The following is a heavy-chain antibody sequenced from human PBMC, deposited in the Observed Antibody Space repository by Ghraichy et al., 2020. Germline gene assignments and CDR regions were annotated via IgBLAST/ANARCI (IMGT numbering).Heavy chain of an antibody. Sequence: GGSLRLSCVGSGLTLSTYSMNWVRQAPGKGLEWVSYITSSSRTKSYADSVKGRFTISRDNAQDSLYLQMNNLRDEDTAIYYCARGSRVVRFYYYDGMDVCGQGITVTVSS. CDR2: ITSSSRTK. J-gene: IGHJ6*02. V-gene: IGHV3-48*02. CDR1: GLTLSTYS. D-gene: IGHD4-23*01. CDR3: ARGSRVVRFYYYDGMDV.